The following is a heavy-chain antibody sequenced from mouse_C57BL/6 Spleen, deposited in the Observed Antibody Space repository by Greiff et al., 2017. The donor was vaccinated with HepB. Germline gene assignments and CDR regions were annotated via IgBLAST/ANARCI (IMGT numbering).Heavy chain of an antibody. Sequence: VQLQQSGADLARPGASVKMSCKASGYTFTSYTMHWVKQRPGPGLEWIGYINPSSGYTKYNQKFKDKATLTADKSSSTAYMQLSSLTSEDSAVYYWARLGDGDYPYAMDYWGQGASVTVAS. V-gene: IGHV1-4*01. CDR1: GYTFTSYT. D-gene: IGHD2-13*01. J-gene: IGHJ4*01. CDR2: INPSSGYT. CDR3: ARLGDGDYPYAMDY.